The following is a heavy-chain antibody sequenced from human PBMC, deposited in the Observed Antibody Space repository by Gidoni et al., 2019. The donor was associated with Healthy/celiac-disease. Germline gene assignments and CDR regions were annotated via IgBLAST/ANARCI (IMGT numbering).Heavy chain of an antibody. J-gene: IGHJ4*02. V-gene: IGHV3-15*01. Sequence: EVQLVESVGGLVKPGGSLRLSCAASGFPFRNAWMSWVRQAPGKGLEWVGRIKSKTDGGTTDYAAPVKGRFTISRDDSKNTLYLQMNSLKTEDTAVYYCTTDIVVAQRGDYWGQGTLVTVSS. CDR3: TTDIVVAQRGDY. CDR2: IKSKTDGGTT. D-gene: IGHD2-2*01. CDR1: GFPFRNAW.